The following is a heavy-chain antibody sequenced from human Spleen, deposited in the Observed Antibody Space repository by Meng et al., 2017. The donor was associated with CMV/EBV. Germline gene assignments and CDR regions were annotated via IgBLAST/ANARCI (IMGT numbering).Heavy chain of an antibody. D-gene: IGHD5-12*01. V-gene: IGHV3-7*01. J-gene: IGHJ3*02. CDR3: VTDQDRLGGI. CDR2: IKQDGSEK. Sequence: GESLKISCAASGFAFSSYSMNWVRQAPGKGLEWVANIKQDGSEKYYVDSVRGRFTISRDNAKNSLYLQLNSLRAVDTAVYYCVTDQDRLGGIWGQGTMVTVSS. CDR1: GFAFSSYS.